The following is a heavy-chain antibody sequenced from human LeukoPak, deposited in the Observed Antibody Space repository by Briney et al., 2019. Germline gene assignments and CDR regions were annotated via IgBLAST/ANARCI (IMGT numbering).Heavy chain of an antibody. D-gene: IGHD2-2*01. CDR3: AREWAMDAFDI. CDR2: IYSGGST. V-gene: IGHV3-66*01. CDR1: GFTVTNNY. J-gene: IGHJ3*02. Sequence: GGSLRLSCAASGFTVTNNYMSWVRQAPGKGLEWVSVIYSGGSTYYADSVKGRFTISRDNSKNTLYLQMDSLRAEDTAVYYCAREWAMDAFDIWGQGTMVTVSS.